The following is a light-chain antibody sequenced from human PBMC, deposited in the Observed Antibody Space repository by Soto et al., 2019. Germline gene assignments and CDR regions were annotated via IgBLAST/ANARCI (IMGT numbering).Light chain of an antibody. V-gene: IGLV1-44*01. J-gene: IGLJ1*01. CDR2: SNN. CDR1: SSNIGSNA. Sequence: QSVLTQPPSASGTPGQRVTISCSGSSSNIGSNAVTWYHQLPGTAPKLLIYSNNQRPSGVPDRFSGSKSGTSASLAISGLQSEDEADYYCAAWDDSLNGLYVFGTGTKVTVL. CDR3: AAWDDSLNGLYV.